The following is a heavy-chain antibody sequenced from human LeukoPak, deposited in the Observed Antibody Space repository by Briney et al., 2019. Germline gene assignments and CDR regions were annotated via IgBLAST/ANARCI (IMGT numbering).Heavy chain of an antibody. V-gene: IGHV4-39*07. CDR3: ARDQGMQWLWSDAFDI. Sequence: SETLSLTCTVSGGSISSSSYYWGWIRQPPGKGLEWIGSIYYSGSTYYNPSLKSRVTISVDTSKNQFSLKLSSVTAADTAVYYCARDQGMQWLWSDAFDIWGQGTMVTVSS. CDR2: IYYSGST. CDR1: GGSISSSSYY. J-gene: IGHJ3*02. D-gene: IGHD6-19*01.